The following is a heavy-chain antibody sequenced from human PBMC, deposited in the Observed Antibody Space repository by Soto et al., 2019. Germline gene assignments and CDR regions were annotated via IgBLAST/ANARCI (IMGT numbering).Heavy chain of an antibody. Sequence: SETLSLTCTVSGGSISSSSYYWGWFRQPPGKGLEWIGNIYYSGSTYYNPSLKSRVIISVATSKNQFSLKLSSVTVADTGVFYCARRVPCTSGPGSAFGYRGQGTPDPVSS. CDR1: GGSISSSSYY. V-gene: IGHV4-39*01. D-gene: IGHD3-10*01. J-gene: IGHJ4*01. CDR2: IYYSGST. CDR3: ARRVPCTSGPGSAFGY.